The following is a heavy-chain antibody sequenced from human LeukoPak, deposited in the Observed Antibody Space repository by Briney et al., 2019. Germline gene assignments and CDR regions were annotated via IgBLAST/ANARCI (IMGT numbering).Heavy chain of an antibody. CDR3: VRGTYRYSGYDDAFDI. Sequence: GGSLRLSCAASGFTFSSYSMNWVRQAPGKGLEWVSSISSSSSYIYYADSVKGRFTISRDNAKNSLYLQMNSLRAEDTAVYYCVRGTYRYSGYDDAFDIWGQGTMVTVSS. CDR2: ISSSSSYI. V-gene: IGHV3-21*01. CDR1: GFTFSSYS. D-gene: IGHD5-12*01. J-gene: IGHJ3*02.